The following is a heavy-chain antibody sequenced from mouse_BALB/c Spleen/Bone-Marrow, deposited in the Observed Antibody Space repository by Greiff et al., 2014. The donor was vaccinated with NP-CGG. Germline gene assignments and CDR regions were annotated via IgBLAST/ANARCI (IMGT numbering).Heavy chain of an antibody. Sequence: EVQLQQSGAELVKPGASVKLSCTASGFNIKDTYMHWVKQRPEQGLEWIGRTDPANGNTKYDPKFQGKATITADTSSNTAYLQLSSLTSEDTAVYYSAAYYYGSSQVAYWGQGTLVTVSA. J-gene: IGHJ3*01. CDR3: AAYYYGSSQVAY. V-gene: IGHV14-3*02. CDR2: TDPANGNT. CDR1: GFNIKDTY. D-gene: IGHD1-1*01.